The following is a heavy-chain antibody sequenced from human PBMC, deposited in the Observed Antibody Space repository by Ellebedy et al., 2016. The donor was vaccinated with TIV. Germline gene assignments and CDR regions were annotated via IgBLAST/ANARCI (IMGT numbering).Heavy chain of an antibody. CDR2: ISWNSAKI. CDR1: GFTFSNAW. V-gene: IGHV3-21*01. CDR3: ARDRITITPALQHHGYYYYGMDV. D-gene: IGHD3-9*01. J-gene: IGHJ6*02. Sequence: GESLKISXAASGFTFSNAWMSWVRQAPGKGLEWVAGISWNSAKIVYADSVKGRFTISRDNAKNSLYLQMNSLRAEDTAVYFCARDRITITPALQHHGYYYYGMDVWGQGTTVTVSS.